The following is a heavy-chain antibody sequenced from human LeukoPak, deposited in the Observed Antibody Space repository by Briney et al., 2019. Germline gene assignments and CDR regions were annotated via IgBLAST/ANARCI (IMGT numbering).Heavy chain of an antibody. J-gene: IGHJ6*04. CDR2: INHSGST. V-gene: IGHV4-34*01. Sequence: SETLSLTCAVYGGSFSGYYWSWIRQPPGKGLEWIGEINHSGSTNYNPSLKSRVTISVDTSKNQFSLKLSSVTAADTAMYYCASGYHITMVRGGRGMDVWGKGTTVTISS. CDR1: GGSFSGYY. D-gene: IGHD3-10*01. CDR3: ASGYHITMVRGGRGMDV.